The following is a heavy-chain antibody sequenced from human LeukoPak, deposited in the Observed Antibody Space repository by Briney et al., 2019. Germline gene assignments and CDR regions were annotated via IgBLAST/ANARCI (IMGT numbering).Heavy chain of an antibody. Sequence: PSETLSLTCTVSGGSISSYYWSWIRQPPGKGLEWIGYIYYSGSTNYNPSLKSRVTISVDTSKNQFSLKLTSVTAADTAVYYCARDKGGYSSGWALDYWGQGTLVTVSS. D-gene: IGHD6-19*01. J-gene: IGHJ4*02. V-gene: IGHV4-59*12. CDR1: GGSISSYY. CDR2: IYYSGST. CDR3: ARDKGGYSSGWALDY.